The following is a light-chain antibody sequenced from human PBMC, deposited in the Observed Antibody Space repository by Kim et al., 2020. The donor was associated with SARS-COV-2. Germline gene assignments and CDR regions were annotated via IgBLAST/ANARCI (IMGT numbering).Light chain of an antibody. Sequence: GQGVTISCSGNSSNSGSQTVNGYQQLSGTAPKLLSYSNNQRPAGVPDRFSGSKSGTSASLAISGLQSEDEADYYCAAWDDSLNGWVFGGGTQLTVL. CDR2: SNN. V-gene: IGLV1-44*01. CDR1: SSNSGSQT. CDR3: AAWDDSLNGWV. J-gene: IGLJ3*02.